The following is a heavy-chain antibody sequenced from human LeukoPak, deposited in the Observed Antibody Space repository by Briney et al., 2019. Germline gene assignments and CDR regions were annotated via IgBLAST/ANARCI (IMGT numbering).Heavy chain of an antibody. CDR1: GGPISSSNW. CDR3: ARVNGQQLVLVDY. V-gene: IGHV4-4*02. Sequence: SETLSLTCAVSGGPISSSNWWSWVRQPPGKGLEWIGEIYHSGSTNYNPSLKSRVTISVDKSKNQFFLKLSSVTAADTAVYYCARVNGQQLVLVDYWGQGTLVTVSS. D-gene: IGHD6-13*01. CDR2: IYHSGST. J-gene: IGHJ4*02.